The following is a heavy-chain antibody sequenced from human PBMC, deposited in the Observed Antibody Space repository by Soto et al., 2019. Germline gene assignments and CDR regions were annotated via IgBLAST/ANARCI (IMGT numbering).Heavy chain of an antibody. J-gene: IGHJ5*02. V-gene: IGHV4-59*01. CDR3: ARWLVGRGNWFDP. CDR2: IYYSGST. D-gene: IGHD6-19*01. Sequence: PSETLSLTCTVSGGSISSYYWSWIRQPPGKGLEWIGYIYYSGSTNYNPSLKSRVTISVDTSKNQFSLKLSSVTAADTAVYYCARWLVGRGNWFDPWGQGTLVTVSS. CDR1: GGSISSYY.